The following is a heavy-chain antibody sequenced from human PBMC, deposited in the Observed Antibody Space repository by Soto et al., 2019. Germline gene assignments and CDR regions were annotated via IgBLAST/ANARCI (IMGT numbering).Heavy chain of an antibody. CDR1: GGSISDTNW. V-gene: IGHV4-4*02. CDR2: IYHSGSP. J-gene: IGHJ4*02. Sequence: SETLSLTCTVSGGSISDTNWWTWVRQTPGKGLEWIGEIYHSGSPTYSPSLRGRATISVDKSNNQFSLRLRYVTAADTAVYYCGRGLDGRWLVIDSWGQGTLVTVSS. D-gene: IGHD6-6*01. CDR3: GRGLDGRWLVIDS.